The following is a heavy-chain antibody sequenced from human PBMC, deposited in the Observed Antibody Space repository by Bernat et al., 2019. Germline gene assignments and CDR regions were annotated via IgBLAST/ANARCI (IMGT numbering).Heavy chain of an antibody. D-gene: IGHD6-19*01. CDR1: GFTFSSYG. Sequence: QVQLVESGGGVVQPGRSLRLSCAASGFTFSSYGMHWVRQAPGKGLEWVAVIWNDGSNKYYADSVKGRFTISRDNSKKTMYMQMNSLRAEDTAVYYCARDQYSSGWYVDYWGREPWSPSPQ. CDR2: IWNDGSNK. CDR3: ARDQYSSGWYVDY. V-gene: IGHV3-33*01. J-gene: IGHJ4*02.